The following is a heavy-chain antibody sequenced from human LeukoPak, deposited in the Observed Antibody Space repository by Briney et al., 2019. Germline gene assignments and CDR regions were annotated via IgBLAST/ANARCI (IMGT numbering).Heavy chain of an antibody. Sequence: PSQTLSLTCTVSGGSISSGSYYWSWIRQPAGKGLEWIGYIYYSGSTNYNPSLKSRVTISVDTSKNQFSLKLSSVTAADTAVYYCAREGSGSYRYLDYWGQGTLVTVSS. D-gene: IGHD3-10*01. J-gene: IGHJ4*02. V-gene: IGHV4-61*10. CDR2: IYYSGST. CDR1: GGSISSGSYY. CDR3: AREGSGSYRYLDY.